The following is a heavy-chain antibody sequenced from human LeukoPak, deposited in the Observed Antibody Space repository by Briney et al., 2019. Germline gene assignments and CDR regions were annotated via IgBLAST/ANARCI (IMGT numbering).Heavy chain of an antibody. J-gene: IGHJ4*02. Sequence: PGGSLRLSRAAVAFNFGNSYMRWVRQAPGKGLEWVGRIKNNVGGGTADYSAPVKGRFTISRDDSKNTLYLQMNSLKTEDTAVYYCTSDWGILADNWGQGTLVTVSS. CDR2: IKNNVGGGTA. V-gene: IGHV3-15*01. CDR1: AFNFGNSY. CDR3: TSDWGILADN. D-gene: IGHD3-16*01.